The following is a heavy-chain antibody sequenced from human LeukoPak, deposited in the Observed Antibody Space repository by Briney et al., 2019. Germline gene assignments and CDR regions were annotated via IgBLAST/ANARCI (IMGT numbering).Heavy chain of an antibody. CDR3: ARNRDGYNSFDY. J-gene: IGHJ4*02. V-gene: IGHV4-31*03. CDR2: IYYSGSS. D-gene: IGHD5-24*01. CDR1: GGSINNGGYY. Sequence: SRTLSLTCTVSGGSINNGGYYWSWIRQHPGKGLEWIGYIYYSGSSYYNPSLRSRVTISVDTSKNHFSLKLSSVTAADTAVYYCARNRDGYNSFDYWGQGTLVTVSS.